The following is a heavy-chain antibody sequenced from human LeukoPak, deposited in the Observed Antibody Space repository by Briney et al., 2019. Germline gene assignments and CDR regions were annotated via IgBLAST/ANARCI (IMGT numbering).Heavy chain of an antibody. D-gene: IGHD3-10*01. V-gene: IGHV4-61*02. CDR2: IYTSGST. Sequence: SETLSLTCTVSGGSISSGPYYWRWLRQPAGKGLEWIGRIYTSGSTNYNPSLKSRVTISLDTSKNQFSLKLSSVTAADTAVYYCARGGWFGESPFDYWGQGTLVTVSS. CDR3: ARGGWFGESPFDY. J-gene: IGHJ4*02. CDR1: GGSISSGPYY.